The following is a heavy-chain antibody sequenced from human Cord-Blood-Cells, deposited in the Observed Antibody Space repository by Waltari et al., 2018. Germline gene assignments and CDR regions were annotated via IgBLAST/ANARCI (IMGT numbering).Heavy chain of an antibody. CDR3: ARGGNVDIAMVY. CDR1: GGSFSGYY. V-gene: IGHV4-34*01. CDR2: IQHSGST. D-gene: IGHD5-18*01. J-gene: IGHJ4*02. Sequence: QVQLQQWGAGLLKPSETLSLTCAVYGGSFSGYYWSWIRQPPGKRLEWIGEIQHSGSTNYNPSRKSRVTISVDTSKNQFSLKLSSVTAADTAVYYCARGGNVDIAMVYWGQGTLVTVSS.